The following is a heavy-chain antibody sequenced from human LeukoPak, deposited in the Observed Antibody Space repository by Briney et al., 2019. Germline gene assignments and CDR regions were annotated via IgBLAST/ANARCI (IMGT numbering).Heavy chain of an antibody. Sequence: ASVKVSCKASGYTFIGYYIHWVRQAPGQGLEWMGSVNPNSGVTDYAQKFQGRTTMTRDTSISAAYMELNRLTSDDTAVYYCARDTGFPFFDFWGHGAQVTVSS. CDR2: VNPNSGVT. CDR1: GYTFIGYY. CDR3: ARDTGFPFFDF. V-gene: IGHV1-2*02. J-gene: IGHJ4*01.